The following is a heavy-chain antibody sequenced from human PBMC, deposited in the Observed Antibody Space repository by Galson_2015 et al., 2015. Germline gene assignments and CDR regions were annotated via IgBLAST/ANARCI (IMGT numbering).Heavy chain of an antibody. V-gene: IGHV1-69*10. D-gene: IGHD6-13*01. CDR2: IIPIFGIA. Sequence: SVKVSCKASGGTFSSYAISWVRQAPGQGLEWMGGIIPIFGIANYAQKFQGRVTITADKSTSTAYMELSSLRSEDTAVYYCARGDPTYSSSWNSHYYYYGMNVWGQGTTVTVSS. CDR1: GGTFSSYA. J-gene: IGHJ6*02. CDR3: ARGDPTYSSSWNSHYYYYGMNV.